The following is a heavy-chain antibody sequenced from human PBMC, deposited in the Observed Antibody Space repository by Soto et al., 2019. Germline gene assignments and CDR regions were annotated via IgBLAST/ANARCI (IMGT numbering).Heavy chain of an antibody. J-gene: IGHJ4*02. CDR3: ARGRWTQATADYYLDY. V-gene: IGHV1-3*01. Sequence: QVQLVQSGAEVKNPGASVDVSCKASGETFTDYAMHWVRQAPGQRIEWMGWINAGNGKTKYSQNFQGRVTVTRDTSASTTYMQLRSLTSEDTAVYYCARGRWTQATADYYLDYWGQGTLVTVSS. CDR2: INAGNGKT. D-gene: IGHD1-1*01. CDR1: GETFTDYA.